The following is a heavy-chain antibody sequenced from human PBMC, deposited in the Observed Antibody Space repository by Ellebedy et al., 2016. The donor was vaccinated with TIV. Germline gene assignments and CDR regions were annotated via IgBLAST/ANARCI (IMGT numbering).Heavy chain of an antibody. Sequence: SETLSLXXTVSGGSISSYYWSWIRQPPGKGLEWIGYMYYSGSTNYNPSLKSRVTISVDTSKKQFSLKLSSVTAADTAVYYCARGYSGYGYYYYYYMDVWGKGTTVTVSS. CDR1: GGSISSYY. D-gene: IGHD5-12*01. J-gene: IGHJ6*03. CDR3: ARGYSGYGYYYYYYMDV. V-gene: IGHV4-59*13. CDR2: MYYSGST.